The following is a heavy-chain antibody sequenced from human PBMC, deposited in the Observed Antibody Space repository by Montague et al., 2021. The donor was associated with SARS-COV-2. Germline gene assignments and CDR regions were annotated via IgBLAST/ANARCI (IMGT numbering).Heavy chain of an antibody. V-gene: IGHV3-48*03. Sequence: SLRLSCAASGFPFSNYAMNWVRQAPGKGLEWVLYLSSSGSTIYYADSVKGRFTISRDNAQNSLYLQMNSLRAEDTGVYYCARDRGYGDFYYYGMDVWGQGTTVTVSS. D-gene: IGHD3-10*01. CDR3: ARDRGYGDFYYYGMDV. CDR1: GFPFSNYA. CDR2: LSSSGSTI. J-gene: IGHJ6*02.